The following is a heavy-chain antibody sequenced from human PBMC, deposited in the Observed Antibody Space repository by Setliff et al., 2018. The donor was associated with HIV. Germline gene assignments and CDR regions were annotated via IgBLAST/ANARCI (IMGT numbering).Heavy chain of an antibody. D-gene: IGHD5-18*01. CDR2: IYSSGTT. CDR3: ARTELVDTAIRYHYDGLDV. CDR1: GGSINNYY. V-gene: IGHV4-4*07. Sequence: SETLSLTCSVSGGSINNYYWIWIRQPAGKGLEWIGHIYSSGTTNYNPSLKSRVTMSVDTSKNQFSLRLSSVTAADTGVYYCARTELVDTAIRYHYDGLDVWGQGTTVTVSS. J-gene: IGHJ6*02.